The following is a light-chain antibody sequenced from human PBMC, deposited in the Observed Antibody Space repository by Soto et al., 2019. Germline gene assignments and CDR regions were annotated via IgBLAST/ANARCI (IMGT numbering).Light chain of an antibody. CDR1: QSLGNTF. J-gene: IGKJ4*01. Sequence: EILLTQSPGTLSLSPGDRATLSCRASQSLGNTFLAWYQQKSGQSPRLLIYGASDRATDIPDRFSGSGSGADFTLTISRLEPEDFAVYFCHQYGTLPLSFGGGTKVEIK. V-gene: IGKV3-20*01. CDR2: GAS. CDR3: HQYGTLPLS.